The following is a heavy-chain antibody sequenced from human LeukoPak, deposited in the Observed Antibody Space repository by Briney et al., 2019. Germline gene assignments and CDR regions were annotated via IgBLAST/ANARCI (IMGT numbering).Heavy chain of an antibody. CDR1: GVSISNGF. CDR2: IHNSGIS. Sequence: SETLSLTCTVSGVSISNGFWSWIRQPPGKEPEWIGSIHNSGISNYIPSLKSRLTISRDTSKNQFSLKLSSVTAADTAVYYCARGLTEAAFDYWGQGTLVTVSS. V-gene: IGHV4-59*12. CDR3: ARGLTEAAFDY. J-gene: IGHJ4*02. D-gene: IGHD6-19*01.